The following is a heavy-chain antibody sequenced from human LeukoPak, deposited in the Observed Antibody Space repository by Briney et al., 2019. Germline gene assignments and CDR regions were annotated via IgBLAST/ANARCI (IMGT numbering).Heavy chain of an antibody. CDR1: GGSMSPYH. V-gene: IGHV4-59*08. CDR3: ARAVSGRFDY. D-gene: IGHD6-19*01. CDR2: IYYSGST. Sequence: SETLSLTCTVSGGSMSPYHWGWIRQPPGKGREWTGYIYYSGSTNYNPSLNSRVTISVDTSKNQFSLRLSSVTAADTAIYYCARAVSGRFDYWGQGTLVAVSS. J-gene: IGHJ4*02.